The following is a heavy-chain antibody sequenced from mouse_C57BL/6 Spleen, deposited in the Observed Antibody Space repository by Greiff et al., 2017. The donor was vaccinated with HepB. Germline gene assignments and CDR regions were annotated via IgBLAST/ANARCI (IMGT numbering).Heavy chain of an antibody. CDR3: ARSRTGTPTGYYFDY. CDR1: GYTFTSYW. D-gene: IGHD4-1*01. Sequence: QVQLQQPGAELVKPGASVKLSCKASGYTFTSYWMHWVKQRPGQGLEWIGMIHPNSGSTNYNEKFKSKATLTVDKSSSTAYMQLSSLTSEDSAVYYCARSRTGTPTGYYFDYWGQGTTLTVSS. V-gene: IGHV1-64*01. CDR2: IHPNSGST. J-gene: IGHJ2*01.